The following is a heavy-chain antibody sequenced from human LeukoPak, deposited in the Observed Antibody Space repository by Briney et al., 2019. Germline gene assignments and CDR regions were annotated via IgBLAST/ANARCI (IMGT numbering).Heavy chain of an antibody. Sequence: GGSLRLSCAASGFTFSSSAMSCVRQAPGKGLEWVSSISGSGGSTYYADSVKGRFTISRDNSKNTLYLQMNSLRAEDTAVYYCAKSHHVTAIDYWGQGTLVTVSS. J-gene: IGHJ4*02. V-gene: IGHV3-23*01. CDR1: GFTFSSSA. CDR2: ISGSGGST. D-gene: IGHD2-21*02. CDR3: AKSHHVTAIDY.